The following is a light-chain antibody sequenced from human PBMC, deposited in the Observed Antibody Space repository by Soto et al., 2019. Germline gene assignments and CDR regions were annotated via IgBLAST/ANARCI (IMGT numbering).Light chain of an antibody. CDR2: DAS. V-gene: IGKV1-5*01. J-gene: IGKJ1*01. CDR1: QSISSW. CDR3: QQYSSSSRT. Sequence: DIQMTQSPSTLSASVGDRATITCWASQSISSWLAWYQQKPGKAPKLLIYDASSLESGVPSRFSGSGSGTEFTLTISSLQPDDFATYYCQQYSSSSRTFGQGTKVDIK.